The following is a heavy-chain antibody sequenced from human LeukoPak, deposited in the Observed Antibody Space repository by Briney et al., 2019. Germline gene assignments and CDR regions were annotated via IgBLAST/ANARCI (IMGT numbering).Heavy chain of an antibody. Sequence: ASLKVSCKASGYTFTGYHIHWVRQAPGQGLEWMGWINPHSGGTNYAQKFQGRVTMTRDTSISTAYMEPSRLRSDDTAVYYCARGGEDDYLDTCYWGQGTLVTVSS. CDR3: ARGGEDDYLDTCY. CDR1: GYTFTGYH. CDR2: INPHSGGT. V-gene: IGHV1-2*02. D-gene: IGHD4-11*01. J-gene: IGHJ4*02.